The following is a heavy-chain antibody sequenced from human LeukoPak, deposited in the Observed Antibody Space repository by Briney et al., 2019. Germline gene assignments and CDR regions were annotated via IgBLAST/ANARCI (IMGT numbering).Heavy chain of an antibody. Sequence: GGSLRLSCAASVFTVSTYYMTWVCQAPGKGLECVSVIYSGGSTYYADSVKGRFTVSRDNSKNTLYLQMNSLRAEDTAMYYCARGLGYCTSTTCLLPFDYWGQGTLVTVSS. J-gene: IGHJ4*02. D-gene: IGHD2-2*01. CDR2: IYSGGST. V-gene: IGHV3-53*01. CDR1: VFTVSTYY. CDR3: ARGLGYCTSTTCLLPFDY.